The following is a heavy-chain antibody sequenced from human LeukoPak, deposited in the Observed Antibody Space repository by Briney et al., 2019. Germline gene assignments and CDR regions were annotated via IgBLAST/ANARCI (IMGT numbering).Heavy chain of an antibody. J-gene: IGHJ3*01. CDR1: GGSISSYY. Sequence: PSETLSLTCTVSGGSISSYYWSWIRQPPGKGLEWIGYIHYSGSTHYNPSLESRVTISVDTSKNQFSLKVTSVTAADTAVYYCARADPMIVGGNDSFDLWGQGTLVSVSS. D-gene: IGHD3-22*01. CDR2: IHYSGST. V-gene: IGHV4-59*01. CDR3: ARADPMIVGGNDSFDL.